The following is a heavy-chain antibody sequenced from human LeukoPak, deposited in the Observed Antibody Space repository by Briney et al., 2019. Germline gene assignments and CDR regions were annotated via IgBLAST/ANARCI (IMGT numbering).Heavy chain of an antibody. D-gene: IGHD2-15*01. J-gene: IGHJ4*02. CDR1: GYSISSGYY. Sequence: PSETLSLTCTVSGYSISSGYYWGWIRQPPGKGLEWIGSIYHSGSTYYNPPLKSRVTISVDTSKNQFSLKLSSVTAADTAVYYCARDRSYCSGGSCSYYFDYWGQGTLVTVPS. CDR2: IYHSGST. CDR3: ARDRSYCSGGSCSYYFDY. V-gene: IGHV4-38-2*02.